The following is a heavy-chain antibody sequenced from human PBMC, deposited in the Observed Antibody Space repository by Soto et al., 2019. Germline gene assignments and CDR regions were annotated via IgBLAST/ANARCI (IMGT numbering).Heavy chain of an antibody. CDR2: ISWNSGSI. Sequence: TGGSLRLSCAASGFTFEDYAMHWVRQAPGKGLGWVSGISWNSGSIGYADSVKGRFTISRDNAKNSLYLQMNSLRAEDTALYYCAKDTTPYSGDAYDIWGQGTMVTVSS. V-gene: IGHV3-9*01. CDR3: AKDTTPYSGDAYDI. J-gene: IGHJ3*02. D-gene: IGHD6-13*01. CDR1: GFTFEDYA.